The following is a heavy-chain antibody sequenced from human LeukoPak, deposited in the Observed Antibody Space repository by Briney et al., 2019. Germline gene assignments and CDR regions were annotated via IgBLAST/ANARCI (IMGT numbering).Heavy chain of an antibody. CDR2: IYTSGST. D-gene: IGHD3-9*01. J-gene: IGHJ6*03. CDR3: ARARGRYDILTGSRYYMDV. CDR1: GGSISSGRNY. Sequence: SETLSLTCTVSGGSISSGRNYWTWIRQPAGKGLEWIGRIYTSGSTNYNPSLKSRVTISVDTSKNQFSLKLSSVTAADAAVYYCARARGRYDILTGSRYYMDVWGKGTTVTISS. V-gene: IGHV4-61*02.